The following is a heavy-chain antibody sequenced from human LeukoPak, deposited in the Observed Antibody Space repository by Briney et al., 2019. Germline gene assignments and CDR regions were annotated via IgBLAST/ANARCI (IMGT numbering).Heavy chain of an antibody. V-gene: IGHV3-7*01. CDR3: AKAFNSSWHN. J-gene: IGHJ4*02. CDR1: GFTFSSYW. Sequence: GGSLRLSCAASGFTFSSYWMSWVRQAPGKGLEWVANINQDGSEKYYVDSVKGRFTISRDNARNSLYLQMNSLRAEDTAVYYCAKAFNSSWHNWGQGTLVTVSS. CDR2: INQDGSEK. D-gene: IGHD6-13*01.